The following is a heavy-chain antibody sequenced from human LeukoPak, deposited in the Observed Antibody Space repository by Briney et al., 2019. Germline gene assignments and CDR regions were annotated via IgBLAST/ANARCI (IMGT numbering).Heavy chain of an antibody. V-gene: IGHV5-51*01. J-gene: IGHJ6*03. CDR3: ALGYSSSRWGAYYYYYMDV. D-gene: IGHD6-13*01. CDR2: IYPGDSDT. CDR1: GYSFTSYW. Sequence: GESLKISCKGSGYSFTSYWIGWVRQMPGRGLEWMGIIYPGDSDTRYSPSFQGQVTISADKSISTAYLQRSSLKASDTAMYYCALGYSSSRWGAYYYYYMDVWGKGTTVTVSS.